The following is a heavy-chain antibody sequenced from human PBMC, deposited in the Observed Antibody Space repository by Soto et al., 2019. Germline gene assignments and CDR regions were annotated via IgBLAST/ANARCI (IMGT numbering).Heavy chain of an antibody. CDR2: ISYDGREK. D-gene: IGHD2-21*02. V-gene: IGHV3-30*18. CDR3: AKGEAPYFVVVTSIFYYFGMDV. J-gene: IGHJ6*02. Sequence: GGSLRLSCAASGFTFSSSGMHWVRQAPGKGLEWVAVISYDGREKYYADSVRGRFTVSRDNSNNTLYLQMNSLRPEDTAVYYCAKGEAPYFVVVTSIFYYFGMDVWGQGTTVTVSS. CDR1: GFTFSSSG.